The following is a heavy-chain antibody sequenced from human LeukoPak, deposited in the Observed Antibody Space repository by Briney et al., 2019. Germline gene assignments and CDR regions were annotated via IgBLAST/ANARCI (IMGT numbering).Heavy chain of an antibody. V-gene: IGHV4-61*02. D-gene: IGHD4-17*01. Sequence: SETLSLTYTVSGGSISSGSYYWSWIRQPAGKGLEWIGRIYTSGSTNYNPSLKSRVTISVDTSKNQFSLKLSSVTAADTAVYYCARATVTTALLDYWGQGTLVTVSS. CDR3: ARATVTTALLDY. CDR2: IYTSGST. CDR1: GGSISSGSYY. J-gene: IGHJ4*02.